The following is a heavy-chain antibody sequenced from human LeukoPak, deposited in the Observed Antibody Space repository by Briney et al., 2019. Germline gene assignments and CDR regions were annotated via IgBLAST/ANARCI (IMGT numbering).Heavy chain of an antibody. CDR2: INHSGST. Sequence: SETLSLTCAVYGGSFSGYYWSWIRQPPGKGLEWIGEINHSGSTNYNPSLKSRVTISVGTSKNQFSLKLSSVTAADTAVYYCARTMVRGVIITRFNWFDPWGQGTLVTVSS. V-gene: IGHV4-34*01. J-gene: IGHJ5*02. CDR1: GGSFSGYY. D-gene: IGHD3-10*01. CDR3: ARTMVRGVIITRFNWFDP.